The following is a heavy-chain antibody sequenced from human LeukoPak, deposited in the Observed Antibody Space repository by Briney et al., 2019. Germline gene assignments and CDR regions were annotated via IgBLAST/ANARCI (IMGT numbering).Heavy chain of an antibody. Sequence: ASVKVSCKASGYTFTSYDINLVRQATGQGLEWMGWMNPNSGNTGYAQKFQGRVTITRNTSISTAYMELSSLRSEDTAVYYCARGDRGSGWYYFDYWGQGTLVTVSS. V-gene: IGHV1-8*03. D-gene: IGHD6-19*01. CDR3: ARGDRGSGWYYFDY. CDR2: MNPNSGNT. J-gene: IGHJ4*02. CDR1: GYTFTSYD.